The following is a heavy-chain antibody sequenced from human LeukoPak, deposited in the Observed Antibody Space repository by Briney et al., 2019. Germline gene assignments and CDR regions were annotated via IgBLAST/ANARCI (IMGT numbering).Heavy chain of an antibody. CDR1: GLTCSGSA. V-gene: IGHV3-23*01. Sequence: GGSLRLSCAASGLTCSGSAMSWVRQAPGKGLEWVSLISGSGNSTYYADSVKGRFTISRDNSNNMLYLQMNSLRAEDTAIYYCAKVLVLVSANRYYFDYWGQGTLVTVSS. D-gene: IGHD2-15*01. CDR3: AKVLVLVSANRYYFDY. J-gene: IGHJ4*02. CDR2: ISGSGNST.